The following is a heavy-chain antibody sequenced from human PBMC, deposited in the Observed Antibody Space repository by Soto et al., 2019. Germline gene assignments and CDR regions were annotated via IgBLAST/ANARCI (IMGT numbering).Heavy chain of an antibody. CDR1: GFTFSSYA. CDR3: AKDHLFSSWTSGGYFDY. J-gene: IGHJ4*02. CDR2: ISGSVGTT. D-gene: IGHD6-13*01. Sequence: EVQLLESGGGLVQPGGSLRLSCEASGFTFSSYAMSWVRQAPGKGLEWVSVISGSVGTTYYADSVKGRFTISRDNSKNTLYLQMNNLRAEDTAVYYCAKDHLFSSWTSGGYFDYWGQGALVTVSS. V-gene: IGHV3-23*01.